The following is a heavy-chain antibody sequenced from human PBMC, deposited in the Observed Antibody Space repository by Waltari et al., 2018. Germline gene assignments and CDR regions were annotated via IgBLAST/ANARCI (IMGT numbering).Heavy chain of an antibody. J-gene: IGHJ6*02. CDR3: ARAVGGAARGYYGMDV. CDR1: GYSFTSYD. CDR2: MNPSGGDT. D-gene: IGHD1-26*01. Sequence: QVHLVQSAAEVKSPGATVKVSCKTSGYSFTSYDTQWVRQATGQGPEWMGWMNPSGGDTDYAQKFQGRVTMTTNTSISTAYLHLSSLRSEDTAVYYCARAVGGAARGYYGMDVWGQGTTVTVSS. V-gene: IGHV1-8*01.